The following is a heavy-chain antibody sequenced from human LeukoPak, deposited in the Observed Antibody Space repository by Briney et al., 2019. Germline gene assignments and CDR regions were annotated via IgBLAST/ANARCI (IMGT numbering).Heavy chain of an antibody. J-gene: IGHJ4*02. Sequence: PGGSLRLSCAASGFTFSGYYMSWIRQAPGKGMEWVSYISSSGSITYYADSVKGRFTISRDNAKNSLYLQMNSLRAEDTAVYYCARVSTMIVVVPWIDYWGQGTLVTVSS. V-gene: IGHV3-11*04. CDR2: ISSSGSIT. CDR1: GFTFSGYY. D-gene: IGHD3-22*01. CDR3: ARVSTMIVVVPWIDY.